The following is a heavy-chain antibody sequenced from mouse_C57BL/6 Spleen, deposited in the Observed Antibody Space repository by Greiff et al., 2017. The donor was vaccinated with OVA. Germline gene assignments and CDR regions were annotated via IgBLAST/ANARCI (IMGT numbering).Heavy chain of an antibody. CDR3: ARDGYYDAMDY. V-gene: IGHV1-53*01. D-gene: IGHD2-2*01. CDR2: INPSNGGT. CDR1: GYTFTSYW. J-gene: IGHJ4*01. Sequence: QVQLQQPGPELVKPGASVKLSCKASGYTFTSYWMNWVKQRPGQGLEWIGNINPSNGGTNYNEKFKSKATLTVDKSSSTAYMQLSSLTSEDSAVYYCARDGYYDAMDYWGQGTSVTVSS.